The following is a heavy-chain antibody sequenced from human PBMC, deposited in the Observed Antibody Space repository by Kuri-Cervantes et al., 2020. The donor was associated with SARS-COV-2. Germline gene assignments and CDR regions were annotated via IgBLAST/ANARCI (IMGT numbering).Heavy chain of an antibody. Sequence: SETLSLTCAVYGGSFSGYYCSWIRKRPGKGLEWIGEINHSGSANYNPSLTSRVTISVDTSKNQFSLKLSSVTAADTAVYYSARLTVYYGAGSYLCYYYYYYYMDVWGKGTTVTVSS. CDR3: ARLTVYYGAGSYLCYYYYYYYMDV. CDR2: INHSGSA. CDR1: GGSFSGYY. D-gene: IGHD3-10*01. J-gene: IGHJ6*03. V-gene: IGHV4-34*01.